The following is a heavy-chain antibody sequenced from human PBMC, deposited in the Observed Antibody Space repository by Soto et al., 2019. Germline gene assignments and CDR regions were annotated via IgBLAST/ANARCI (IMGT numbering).Heavy chain of an antibody. CDR1: GASIRSTY. V-gene: IGHV4-59*01. CDR2: IYYSGTT. Sequence: QVHLPESGPGLVKPSETLSLTCTVSGASIRSTYWSWIRQSQGKGLEWIGYIYYSGTTNYNPSLNNRVTISVDTSKNQLSLNLTSVTAADTAVYYCANTPFSLPLVTVLHYLDSWGQGTLVTVSS. CDR3: ANTPFSLPLVTVLHYLDS. D-gene: IGHD2-21*02. J-gene: IGHJ4*02.